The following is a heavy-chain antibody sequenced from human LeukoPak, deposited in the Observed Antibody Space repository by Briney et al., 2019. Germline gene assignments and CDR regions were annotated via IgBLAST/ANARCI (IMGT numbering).Heavy chain of an antibody. V-gene: IGHV3-30*04. CDR1: GFTFSSYA. D-gene: IGHD4-17*01. Sequence: PGGSLRLSCAASGFTFSSYAMHWVRQAPGKGLEWVAVISYDGSNKYYADSVKGRFTISRDNSKNTLYLQMNSLRAEDTAVYYRARDPGNYDYGDYVLDYWGQGTLVTVSS. CDR3: ARDPGNYDYGDYVLDY. CDR2: ISYDGSNK. J-gene: IGHJ4*02.